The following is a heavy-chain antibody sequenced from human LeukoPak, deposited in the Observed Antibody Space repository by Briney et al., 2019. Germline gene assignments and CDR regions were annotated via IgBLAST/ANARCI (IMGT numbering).Heavy chain of an antibody. CDR1: GFTFSSYW. V-gene: IGHV3-7*01. CDR3: AKLAKYFYGSETYYFFEH. D-gene: IGHD3-10*01. J-gene: IGHJ4*02. CDR2: INQDGTDK. Sequence: GGSLRLSCAASGFTFSSYWMSWVRQAPGKGLEWVANINQDGTDKYYVDSVKGRFTISRDNAKNSLFLQMNSLRVEDTAVYYCAKLAKYFYGSETYYFFEHWGQGTPVTASS.